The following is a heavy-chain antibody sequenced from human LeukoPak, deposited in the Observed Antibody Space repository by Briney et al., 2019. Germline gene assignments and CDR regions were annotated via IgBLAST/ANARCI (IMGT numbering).Heavy chain of an antibody. CDR2: IYSGDRT. CDR1: GFIVSSDY. CDR3: ARDGGYSYGYGFDY. J-gene: IGHJ4*02. D-gene: IGHD5-18*01. Sequence: GGSLRLSCAASGFIVSSDYMSWVRQSPGKGLEWVSVIYSGDRTYYADSVKGRFTISSDSSKNTLYLQMNSLRAEDTAVYYCARDGGYSYGYGFDYWGQGTLVSVSS. V-gene: IGHV3-66*01.